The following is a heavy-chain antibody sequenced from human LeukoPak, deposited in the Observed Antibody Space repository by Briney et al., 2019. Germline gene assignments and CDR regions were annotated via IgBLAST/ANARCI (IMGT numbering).Heavy chain of an antibody. D-gene: IGHD3-9*01. CDR1: GFTFSSYA. J-gene: IGHJ6*03. Sequence: GGSLRLSCAASGFTFSSYAMSWVRQAPGKGLEWVSAISGSGGSTYYADSVKGRFTISRDNSKNTLYLQMNSLRAEDTAVYYCAKSPSLLTGYDYYYMDVWGKGTMVTVSS. CDR2: ISGSGGST. CDR3: AKSPSLLTGYDYYYMDV. V-gene: IGHV3-23*01.